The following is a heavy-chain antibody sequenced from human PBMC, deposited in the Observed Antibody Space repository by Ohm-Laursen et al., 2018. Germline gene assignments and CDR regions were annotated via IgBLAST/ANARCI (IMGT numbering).Heavy chain of an antibody. CDR2: MNPNSGNT. J-gene: IGHJ6*02. V-gene: IGHV1-8*01. Sequence: ASVKVSCKASGYTFTSYDINWVRQATGQGLEWMGWMNPNSGNTGYAQKFQGRVTMTRNTSISTAYMELSSLRSEDTAVYYCARRKRRHYYYGMDVWGQGTTVTVSS. CDR1: GYTFTSYD. CDR3: ARRKRRHYYYGMDV.